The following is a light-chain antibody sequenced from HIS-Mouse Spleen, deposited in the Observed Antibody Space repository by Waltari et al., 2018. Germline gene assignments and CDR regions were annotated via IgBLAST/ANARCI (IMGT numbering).Light chain of an antibody. CDR2: DVS. CDR3: SSYSSSSTRV. Sequence: QSALTQPASVSGSPGQSITISCTGTSSDVGGFNYVSWYQQHPCKAPKLMINDVSNRPSGVSNRFSCSKSGNTASLTISGLQAEDEADYYCSSYSSSSTRVFGGGTKLTVL. J-gene: IGLJ3*02. V-gene: IGLV2-14*03. CDR1: SSDVGGFNY.